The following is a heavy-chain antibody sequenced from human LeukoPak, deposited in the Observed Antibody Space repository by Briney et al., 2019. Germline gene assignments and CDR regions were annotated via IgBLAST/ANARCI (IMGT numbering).Heavy chain of an antibody. V-gene: IGHV3-66*01. D-gene: IGHD3-22*01. Sequence: PGGFLRLSCAASGFTVSTNYMSWVRQAPGKGLEWVSIVYGGGNPSYADSVKGRFTISRDYSKNTLYLQMNSLRAEDTAVYYCARGLVGYDSRSYFEYWGQGTLVTVSS. CDR2: VYGGGNP. J-gene: IGHJ4*02. CDR3: ARGLVGYDSRSYFEY. CDR1: GFTVSTNY.